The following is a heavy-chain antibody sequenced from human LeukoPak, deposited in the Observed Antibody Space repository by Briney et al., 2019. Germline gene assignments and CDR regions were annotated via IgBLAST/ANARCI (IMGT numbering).Heavy chain of an antibody. J-gene: IGHJ4*02. CDR1: GFTFNNYG. D-gene: IGHD2-21*02. Sequence: GGSLRLSCVASGFTFNNYGLHWVRQAPGKGLEWVAEISFDGSNEDYTDPVKGRFTVSRDNSQNTLSLQMNSLRAEDTAVYYCARDGSRGNLVTAPDYWGQGTLVTVSS. V-gene: IGHV3-30*03. CDR3: ARDGSRGNLVTAPDY. CDR2: ISFDGSNE.